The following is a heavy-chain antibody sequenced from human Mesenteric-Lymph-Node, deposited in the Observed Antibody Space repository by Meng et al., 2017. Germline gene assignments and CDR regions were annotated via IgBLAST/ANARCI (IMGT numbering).Heavy chain of an antibody. J-gene: IGHJ4*02. CDR1: GFTVSSNY. Sequence: GESLKISCAASGFTVSSNYMSWVRQAPGKGLEWVSVIYSGGSTYYADSVKGRFTISRDNSKNTVYLQMNSLRPEDTGFYYCASTSFYYDSRGYYYFDYWGQGTLVTVSS. CDR2: IYSGGST. D-gene: IGHD3-22*01. V-gene: IGHV3-53*05. CDR3: ASTSFYYDSRGYYYFDY.